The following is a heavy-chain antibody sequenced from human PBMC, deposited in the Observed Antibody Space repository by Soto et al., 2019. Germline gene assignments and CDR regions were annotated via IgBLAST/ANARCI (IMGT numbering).Heavy chain of an antibody. J-gene: IGHJ6*02. Sequence: SETLSLTCTVSGGSISSSPYYWGWIRQPPGKGLEWIGSIYYSGSTYYNPSLKSRVTISVDTSKNQFSLKLRSVTAADTAVYYCARRIDCSGGNCYGVYSYYYGMDVWGQGTTVTVSS. CDR2: IYYSGST. V-gene: IGHV4-39*01. CDR3: ARRIDCSGGNCYGVYSYYYGMDV. D-gene: IGHD2-15*01. CDR1: GGSISSSPYY.